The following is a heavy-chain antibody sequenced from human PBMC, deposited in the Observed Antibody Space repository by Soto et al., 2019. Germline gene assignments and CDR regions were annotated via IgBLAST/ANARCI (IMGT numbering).Heavy chain of an antibody. V-gene: IGHV3-30*18. CDR3: AKQADYYDSSGYYEPGFFY. CDR2: ISYDGSNK. CDR1: GFTFSSYG. Sequence: PGGSLRLSCAASGFTFSSYGMHWVRQAPGKGLEWVAVISYDGSNKYYADSVKGRFTISRDNSKNTLYLQMNSLRAEDTAVYYCAKQADYYDSSGYYEPGFFYWGQGTPVTVSS. J-gene: IGHJ4*02. D-gene: IGHD3-22*01.